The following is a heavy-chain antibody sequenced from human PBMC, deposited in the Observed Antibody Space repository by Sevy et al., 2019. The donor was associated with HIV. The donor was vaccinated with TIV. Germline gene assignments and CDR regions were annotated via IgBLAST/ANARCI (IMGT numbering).Heavy chain of an antibody. J-gene: IGHJ6*02. V-gene: IGHV3-30*04. D-gene: IGHD3-22*01. Sequence: GGSLRLSCAASGFTFSSYAMHWVRQAPGKGLEWVAVISYDGSNKYYADSVKGRFTISRDNSKNTLYLQMNSLRAEDTAVYYCARDQGSVITYGMDVWGQGTTVTVSS. CDR2: ISYDGSNK. CDR1: GFTFSSYA. CDR3: ARDQGSVITYGMDV.